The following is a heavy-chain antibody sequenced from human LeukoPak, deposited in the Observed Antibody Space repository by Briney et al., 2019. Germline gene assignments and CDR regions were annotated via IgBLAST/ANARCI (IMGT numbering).Heavy chain of an antibody. CDR2: ISWNSGSI. J-gene: IGHJ4*02. V-gene: IGHV3-9*01. CDR1: GFTFDDYA. CDR3: AKGINSGYSSSCPFDY. Sequence: GGSLRLSCAASGFTFDDYAMHWVRQAPGKGMEWVSGISWNSGSIGYADSVKGRFTISRDNAKNSLYLQMNSLRAEDTALYYCAKGINSGYSSSCPFDYWGQGTLVTVSS. D-gene: IGHD6-13*01.